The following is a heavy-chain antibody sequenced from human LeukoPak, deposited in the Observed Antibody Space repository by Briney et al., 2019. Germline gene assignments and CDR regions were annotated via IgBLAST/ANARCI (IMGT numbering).Heavy chain of an antibody. V-gene: IGHV3-7*01. Sequence: GGSLRLSCAASAFTFSSYSMNWVRQAPGKGLEWVANIKQDGSEKYYVDSVKGRFTISRDNAKNSLYLQMNSLRAEDTALYYCARGQTTVTSNFDYWGQGTLVTVSS. CDR2: IKQDGSEK. J-gene: IGHJ4*02. D-gene: IGHD4-17*01. CDR1: AFTFSSYS. CDR3: ARGQTTVTSNFDY.